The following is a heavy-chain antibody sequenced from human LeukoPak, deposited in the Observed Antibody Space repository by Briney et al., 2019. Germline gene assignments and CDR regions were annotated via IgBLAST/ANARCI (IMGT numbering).Heavy chain of an antibody. V-gene: IGHV3-30*19. D-gene: IGHD2-15*01. CDR2: ISYDGSNK. Sequence: GGSLRLSCAASGFTFSSYGMHWVRQAPGKGLEWVAVISYDGSNKYYADSVKGRFTISRDNSKNTLYLQMNSLRAEDTAVYYCARSKDIVVVVAAFDYWGQGTLVTVSS. J-gene: IGHJ4*02. CDR1: GFTFSSYG. CDR3: ARSKDIVVVVAAFDY.